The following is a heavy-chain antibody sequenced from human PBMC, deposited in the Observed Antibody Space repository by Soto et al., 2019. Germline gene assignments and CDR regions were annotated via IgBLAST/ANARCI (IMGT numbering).Heavy chain of an antibody. V-gene: IGHV4-39*01. D-gene: IGHD3-9*01. Sequence: SETLSLTCTVSGGSISSSSYYWGWIRQPPGKGLEWIGSIYYSGSTYCNPSLKSRVTISVDTSKNQFSLKLSSVTAADTAVYYCARTRNYDILTGYLYYVSYWGQGTLVTVSS. CDR3: ARTRNYDILTGYLYYVSY. J-gene: IGHJ4*02. CDR1: GGSISSSSYY. CDR2: IYYSGST.